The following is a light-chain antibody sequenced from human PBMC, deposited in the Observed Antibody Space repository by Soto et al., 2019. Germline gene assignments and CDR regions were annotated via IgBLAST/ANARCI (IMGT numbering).Light chain of an antibody. V-gene: IGKV3-15*01. J-gene: IGKJ5*01. CDR1: QSVSTN. Sequence: EIVMTQSPATLSVSPGETVTLSCRASQSVSTNSAWYQQRPGQAPRLLIYGASTRATGIPARFSGSGSGTELTLTISSLQSEDFAVYYCQQYKDWFSISFGQGTRLEIK. CDR3: QQYKDWFSIS. CDR2: GAS.